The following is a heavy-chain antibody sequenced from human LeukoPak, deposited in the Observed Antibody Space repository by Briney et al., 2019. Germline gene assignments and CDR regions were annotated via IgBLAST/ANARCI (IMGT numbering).Heavy chain of an antibody. Sequence: SETLSLTCTVSGGSISSSSYYWGWIRQPPGKGLEWIGSIYYSGSTYYNPSLKSRVTISVDTSKNQFSLKVTSVTAADTAVYYCARDGAAADPDYWGQGTLVTVSS. CDR3: ARDGAAADPDY. J-gene: IGHJ4*02. CDR1: GGSISSSSYY. CDR2: IYYSGST. D-gene: IGHD6-13*01. V-gene: IGHV4-39*07.